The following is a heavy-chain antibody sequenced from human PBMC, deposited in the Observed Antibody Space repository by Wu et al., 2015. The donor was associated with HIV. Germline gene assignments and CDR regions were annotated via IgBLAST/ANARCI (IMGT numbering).Heavy chain of an antibody. CDR2: INPNSGGT. V-gene: IGHV1-2*02. CDR3: ARAGANWGLGDAFDI. D-gene: IGHD7-27*01. Sequence: QVQLVRSGAEVKKPGASVKVSCKASGYTFTGYYMHWVRQAPGQGLEWMGWINPNSGGTNYAQKFQGRVTMTRDTSISTAYMELSRLRSDDTAVYYCARAGANWGLGDAFDIWGQGTMVTVSS. CDR1: GYTFTGYY. J-gene: IGHJ3*02.